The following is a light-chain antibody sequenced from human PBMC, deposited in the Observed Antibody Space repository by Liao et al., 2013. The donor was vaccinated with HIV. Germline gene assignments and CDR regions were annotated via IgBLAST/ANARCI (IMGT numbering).Light chain of an antibody. CDR1: YLEDKH. J-gene: IGLJ1*01. Sequence: SYELTQPPSVSVSPGQTATISCYGVYLEDKHVSWYQQRPGHSPILVIYEDTKRPSGIPERFSGSNSGNTATLTISGTQAIDEADYYCQAWDSSAAYVFGTGTKVTVL. V-gene: IGLV3-1*01. CDR2: EDT. CDR3: QAWDSSAAYV.